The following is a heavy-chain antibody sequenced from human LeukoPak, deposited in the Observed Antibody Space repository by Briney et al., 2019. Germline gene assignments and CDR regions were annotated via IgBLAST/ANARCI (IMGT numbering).Heavy chain of an antibody. CDR2: IYPGDSDT. CDR3: ARQVTPFDAFDI. J-gene: IGHJ3*02. Sequence: GESLKISCKGSGYSFTSYWIGWVRQMPGKCLELMGIIYPGDSDTRYSPSFQGQVTISADKSISTAYLQWGSLKASDTAMYYCARQVTPFDAFDIWGQGTMVTVSS. CDR1: GYSFTSYW. D-gene: IGHD5-18*01. V-gene: IGHV5-51*01.